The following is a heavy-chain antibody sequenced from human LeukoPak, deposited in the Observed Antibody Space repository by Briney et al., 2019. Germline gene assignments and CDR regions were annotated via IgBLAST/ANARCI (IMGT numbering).Heavy chain of an antibody. CDR2: IYYSGST. CDR3: ARIPSADYYDSSGYGAFDY. J-gene: IGHJ4*02. Sequence: SETLSPTCTVSGGSISSYYWSWIRQPPGKGLEWIGYIYYSGSTNYNPSLKSRVTISVDTSKNQFSLKLSSVTAADTAVYYCARIPSADYYDSSGYGAFDYWGQGTLVTVSS. V-gene: IGHV4-59*12. D-gene: IGHD3-22*01. CDR1: GGSISSYY.